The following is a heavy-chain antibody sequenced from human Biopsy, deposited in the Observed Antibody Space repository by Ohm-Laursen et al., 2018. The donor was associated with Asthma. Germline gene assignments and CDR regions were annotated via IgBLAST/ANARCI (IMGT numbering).Heavy chain of an antibody. CDR1: YGSITSGGYY. J-gene: IGHJ4*02. V-gene: IGHV4-31*03. CDR3: ARAQDYYDSRGYYRSFDY. Sequence: TLSLTCTVSYGSITSGGYYWTWIRQHPGKGLEWIGFIYYSGSTYYNPSLKSRVSISIDTSKNLFSLKLSSVTAADTAVYYCARAQDYYDSRGYYRSFDYWGQGTLVTVSP. D-gene: IGHD3-22*01. CDR2: IYYSGST.